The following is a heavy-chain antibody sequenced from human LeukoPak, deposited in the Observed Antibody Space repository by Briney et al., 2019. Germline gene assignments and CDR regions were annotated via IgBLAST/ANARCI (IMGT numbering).Heavy chain of an antibody. Sequence: PVASVKVSCKASGYTFTGYYMHWVRQAPGQGLEWMGWINPNSGGTNYAQKFQGRVTMTRDTSISTAYMELSRLRSDDTAVYYCARDVLYTRYGDYDGGDYFDYWGQGTLVTVSS. CDR1: GYTFTGYY. J-gene: IGHJ4*02. D-gene: IGHD4-17*01. CDR2: INPNSGGT. CDR3: ARDVLYTRYGDYDGGDYFDY. V-gene: IGHV1-2*02.